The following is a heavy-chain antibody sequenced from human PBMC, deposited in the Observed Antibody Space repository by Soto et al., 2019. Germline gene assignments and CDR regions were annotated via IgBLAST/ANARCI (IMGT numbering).Heavy chain of an antibody. V-gene: IGHV1-69*04. J-gene: IGHJ4*02. D-gene: IGHD3-22*01. Sequence: GASLKVSCKASGGTFSSYTISWVRQAPGQGLEWMGRIIPILGIANYAQKFQGRVTITADKSTSTAYMELSSLRSEDTAVYYCARDQVAYYYDSSGYYYEYWGQGTLVNVSS. CDR1: GGTFSSYT. CDR2: IIPILGIA. CDR3: ARDQVAYYYDSSGYYYEY.